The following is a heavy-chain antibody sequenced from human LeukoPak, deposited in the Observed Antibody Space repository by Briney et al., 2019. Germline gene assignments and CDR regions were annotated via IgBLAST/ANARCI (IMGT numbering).Heavy chain of an antibody. CDR2: ISSSGSTI. CDR3: ARERVTTTAFDI. J-gene: IGHJ3*02. V-gene: IGHV3-48*03. D-gene: IGHD5-12*01. CDR1: GFTFSSYE. Sequence: GGSLRLSCAASGFTFSSYEMNWVRQAPGKGLEWVSYISSSGSTIYYGDSVKGRFTISRDNAKNSLYLQMNSLRAEDTAVYYCARERVTTTAFDIWGQGTMVTVS.